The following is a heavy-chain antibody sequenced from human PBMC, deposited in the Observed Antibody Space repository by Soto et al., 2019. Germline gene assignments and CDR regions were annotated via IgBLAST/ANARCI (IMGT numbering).Heavy chain of an antibody. CDR3: TTTLTIFGVGGMDV. CDR1: GFTFSNAW. CDR2: IKSKTDGGTT. D-gene: IGHD3-3*01. Sequence: GGSLRLSCAASGFTFSNAWMSWVRQAPGKGLEWVGRIKSKTDGGTTDYAAPVKGRLTISRDDSKNTLYLQMNSLKTEDTAVYYCTTTLTIFGVGGMDVWGQGTTVTVSS. V-gene: IGHV3-15*01. J-gene: IGHJ6*02.